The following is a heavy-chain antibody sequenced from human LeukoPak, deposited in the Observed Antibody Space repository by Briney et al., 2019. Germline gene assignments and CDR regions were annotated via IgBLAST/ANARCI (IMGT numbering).Heavy chain of an antibody. D-gene: IGHD5-12*01. J-gene: IGHJ4*02. V-gene: IGHV3-23*01. Sequence: GGSLRLSCAASGFTFSSYAISWVRQAPGKGLEWVSAISGSGGSTYYADSVKGRFTISRDNSKNTLYLQMNSLRAEDTAVYYCAKDLADIVATALGYWGQGTLVTVSS. CDR3: AKDLADIVATALGY. CDR1: GFTFSSYA. CDR2: ISGSGGST.